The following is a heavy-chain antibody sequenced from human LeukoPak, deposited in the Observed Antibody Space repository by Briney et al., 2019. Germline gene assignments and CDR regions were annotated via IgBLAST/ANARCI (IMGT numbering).Heavy chain of an antibody. CDR2: IYHSGST. CDR3: ARSRTRYYYDSSGYPAFDI. V-gene: IGHV4-38-2*02. J-gene: IGHJ3*02. D-gene: IGHD3-22*01. CDR1: GYSISSGYY. Sequence: SETMSLTCTVSGYSISSGYYWGWIRQPPGKGLEWIGSIYHSGSTYYNPSLKSRVTISVDTSKNQFSLKLSSVTAADTAVYYCARSRTRYYYDSSGYPAFDIWGQGTMVTVSS.